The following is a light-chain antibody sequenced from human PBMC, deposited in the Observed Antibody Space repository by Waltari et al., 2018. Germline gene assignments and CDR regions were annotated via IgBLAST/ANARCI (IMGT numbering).Light chain of an antibody. CDR3: QVWDSRSSWV. CDR2: RDT. J-gene: IGLJ3*02. V-gene: IGLV3-9*01. Sequence: SYELTQPLSVLVALGQTANITCGGNNIESQDVHWYQQKPGQAPVLVLFRDTNRASGIPERFSGSNSGNTATLTITRAQAGDEADYYCQVWDSRSSWVFGGGTKLTVL. CDR1: NIESQD.